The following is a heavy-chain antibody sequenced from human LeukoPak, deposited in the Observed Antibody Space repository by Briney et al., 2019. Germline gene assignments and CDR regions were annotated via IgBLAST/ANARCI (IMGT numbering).Heavy chain of an antibody. J-gene: IGHJ4*02. CDR3: ARVAAAGRGFDY. Sequence: SGGSLRLSCVASGVTFSSYWMNWVRQAPGKGLEWVANNINQDGGEKYYVDSVKGRFTISRDNAKNSLYLQMNSLRAEDTAVYYCARVAAAGRGFDYWGQGTLVTVSS. CDR1: GVTFSSYW. CDR2: NINQDGGEK. V-gene: IGHV3-7*04. D-gene: IGHD6-13*01.